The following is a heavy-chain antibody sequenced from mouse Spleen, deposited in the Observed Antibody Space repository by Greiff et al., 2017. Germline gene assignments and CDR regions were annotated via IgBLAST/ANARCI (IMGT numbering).Heavy chain of an antibody. V-gene: IGHV1S29*02. J-gene: IGHJ2*01. Sequence: VQLKESGPELVKPGASVKISCKASGYTFTDYNMHWVKQSHGKSLEWIGYIYPYNGGTGYNQKFKSKATLTVDNSSSTAYMELRSLTSEDSAVYYCARGGPYYLDYWGQGTTLTVSS. CDR2: IYPYNGGT. CDR3: ARGGPYYLDY. CDR1: GYTFTDYN.